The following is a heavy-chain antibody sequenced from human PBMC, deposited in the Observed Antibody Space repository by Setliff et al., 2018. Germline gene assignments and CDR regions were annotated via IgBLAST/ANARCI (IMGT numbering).Heavy chain of an antibody. CDR2: ISATSGTT. D-gene: IGHD3-10*01. J-gene: IGHJ6*02. CDR1: GFTFSSYA. CDR3: AKLRTPGTGYYYYAMDV. Sequence: GGSLRLSCAASGFTFSSYAMTWVRQAPGKGLECVSGISATSGTTNYADSVKGRFTISRDNSKNTLYVQMNSLRADDTAVYYCAKLRTPGTGYYYYAMDVWGQGTTVTVPS. V-gene: IGHV3-23*01.